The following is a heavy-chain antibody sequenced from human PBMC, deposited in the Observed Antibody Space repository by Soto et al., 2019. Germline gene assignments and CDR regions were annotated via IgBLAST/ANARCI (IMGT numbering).Heavy chain of an antibody. CDR3: ARQDSSSWYGSSDYYYGMDV. CDR2: ISYDGSNK. D-gene: IGHD6-13*01. CDR1: GFTFSSYA. V-gene: IGHV3-30-3*01. Sequence: QVQLVESGGGVVQPGRSLRLSCAASGFTFSSYAMHWVRQAPGKGLEWVAVISYDGSNKYYADSVKGRFTISRDNSKNTLYLQMNSLRAEDTAVYYCARQDSSSWYGSSDYYYGMDVWGQGTTVTVSS. J-gene: IGHJ6*02.